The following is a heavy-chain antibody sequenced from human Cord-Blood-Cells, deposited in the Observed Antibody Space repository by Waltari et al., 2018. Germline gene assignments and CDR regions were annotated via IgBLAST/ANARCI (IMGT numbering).Heavy chain of an antibody. D-gene: IGHD2-8*01. V-gene: IGHV1-2*04. CDR1: GYTFTGYY. J-gene: IGHJ5*02. Sequence: QVQLVQSGAEGKKPGASVKVSCKASGYTFTGYYMHWVRQAPGQGLEWMGWINPNSGGTNYAQKFQGWVTMTRDTSISTAYMELSRLRSDDTAVYYCARDNGKTETGWFDPWGQGTLVTVSS. CDR2: INPNSGGT. CDR3: ARDNGKTETGWFDP.